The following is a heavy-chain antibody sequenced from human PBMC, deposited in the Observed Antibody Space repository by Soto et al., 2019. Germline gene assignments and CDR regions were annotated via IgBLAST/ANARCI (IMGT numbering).Heavy chain of an antibody. V-gene: IGHV3-30-3*01. CDR1: GFTFSSYA. J-gene: IGHJ4*02. CDR3: ARDCSDYDILTGLDY. Sequence: PGGSLRLSCAASGFTFSSYAMHWVRQAPGKGLEWVAVISYDGSNKYYADSVKGRFTISRDNSKNTLYLQMNSRRAEDMAVYYCARDCSDYDILTGLDYWGQGTLVTVS. D-gene: IGHD3-9*01. CDR2: ISYDGSNK.